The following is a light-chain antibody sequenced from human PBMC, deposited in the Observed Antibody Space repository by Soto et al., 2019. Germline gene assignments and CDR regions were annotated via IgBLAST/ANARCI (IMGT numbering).Light chain of an antibody. J-gene: IGKJ4*01. Sequence: DIGLTQSPGTLSLCPGETATLSCRASQSVGDNNFATYQQTPGQAPRFLIYDASSRATGIPDRFSGSWSGTDFTLTISRLEPDYFAVYYCQQYGSTPLTCGGGTEVEIK. CDR1: QSVGDNN. V-gene: IGKV3-20*01. CDR2: DAS. CDR3: QQYGSTPLT.